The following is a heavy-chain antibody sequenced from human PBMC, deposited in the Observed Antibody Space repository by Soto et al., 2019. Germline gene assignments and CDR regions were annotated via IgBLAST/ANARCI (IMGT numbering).Heavy chain of an antibody. J-gene: IGHJ4*02. V-gene: IGHV1-3*01. CDR2: INAGNGNT. CDR3: ARDYRQYCGGDCYPDY. CDR1: GYTFTSYS. Sequence: ASVKVSCKASGYTFTSYSLHLGRQAPGQRLEWMGWINAGNGNTKYSQKFQGRVTITRDTSASTAYMELSSLRSEDTAVYYCARDYRQYCGGDCYPDYWGQGTLVTVSS. D-gene: IGHD2-21*02.